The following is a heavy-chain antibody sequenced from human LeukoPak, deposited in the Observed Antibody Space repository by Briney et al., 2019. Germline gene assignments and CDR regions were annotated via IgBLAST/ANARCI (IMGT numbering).Heavy chain of an antibody. CDR1: GGSISSGGYS. CDR3: ARAPSYSNYFDY. CDR2: IYHSGST. D-gene: IGHD4-4*01. V-gene: IGHV4-30-2*01. Sequence: SETLSLTCAVSGGSISSGGYSWSWIRQPPGKGLEWIGYIYHSGSTYYNPSLKSRVTISVDRSKNQFSRKLSSVTAADTAVYYCARAPSYSNYFDYWGQGTLVTVSS. J-gene: IGHJ4*02.